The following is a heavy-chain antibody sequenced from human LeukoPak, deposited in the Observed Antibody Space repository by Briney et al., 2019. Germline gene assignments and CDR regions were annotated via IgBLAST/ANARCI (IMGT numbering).Heavy chain of an antibody. CDR2: ITGSGDRT. Sequence: GGSLRLSCATSQFKFNNYGMTWVRQAPGKGLEWVSSITGSGDRTQYADSVQGRFTISRDNSKNTLYLQMNSLRAEDTAVYYCANSQKAAGGSYYFYYMDVWGKGTTVTVSS. J-gene: IGHJ6*03. CDR3: ANSQKAAGGSYYFYYMDV. CDR1: QFKFNNYG. D-gene: IGHD6-13*01. V-gene: IGHV3-23*01.